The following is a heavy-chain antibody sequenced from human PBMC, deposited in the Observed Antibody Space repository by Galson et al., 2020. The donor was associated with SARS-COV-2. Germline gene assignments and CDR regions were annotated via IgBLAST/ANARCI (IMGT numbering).Heavy chain of an antibody. J-gene: IGHJ4*02. V-gene: IGHV3-30*01. CDR1: GFTFSFYA. Sequence: GESLKISCVASGFTFSFYAIHWVRQAPGKGLEWVAVISYEGANKYYADSVKGRFTISRDNSRNTLYLQMNSLRAEDTAVYYCARDSDTGSYGLGDYWGQGTLVTVSS. CDR2: ISYEGANK. D-gene: IGHD1-26*01. CDR3: ARDSDTGSYGLGDY.